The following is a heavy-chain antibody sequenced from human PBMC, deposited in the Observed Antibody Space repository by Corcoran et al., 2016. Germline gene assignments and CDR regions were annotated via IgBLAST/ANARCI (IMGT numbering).Heavy chain of an antibody. CDR1: GFTFGDYA. J-gene: IGHJ3*02. V-gene: IGHV3-49*05. Sequence: EVQLVESGGGLVKPGRSLRLSCTASGFTFGDYAMSWFRQAPGKGLEWVGFIRSKAYGGTTEYAAFVKGRFTISRDDPKSIAYLQMNSLKSDETAVYYCTGVGEVTMIVVAPGAFDIWGQGTMVTVSS. D-gene: IGHD3-22*01. CDR2: IRSKAYGGTT. CDR3: TGVGEVTMIVVAPGAFDI.